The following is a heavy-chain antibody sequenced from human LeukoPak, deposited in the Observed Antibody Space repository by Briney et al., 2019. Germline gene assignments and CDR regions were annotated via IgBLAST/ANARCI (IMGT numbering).Heavy chain of an antibody. J-gene: IGHJ4*02. CDR1: GFTFSSYA. CDR2: IGYDGRNT. CDR3: AKDNAYYYADY. V-gene: IGHV3-30*02. Sequence: GGSLRLSCAASGFTFSSYAMHWVRQAPGKGLEWVTFIGYDGRNTCYADSVKGRFTISRDNSKNTLYLQMNSLRAEDTAIYYCAKDNAYYYADYWGQGTLVTVSS. D-gene: IGHD3-10*01.